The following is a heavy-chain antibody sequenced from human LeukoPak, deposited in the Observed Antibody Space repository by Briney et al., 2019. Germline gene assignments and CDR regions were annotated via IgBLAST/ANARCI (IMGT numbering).Heavy chain of an antibody. CDR2: IYSGGST. CDR3: ASANYYDSSGYYHQDDAFDI. V-gene: IGHV3-53*01. Sequence: GGSLRLSCAASGFTFSSYAMSWVRQPPGKGLEWVSAIYSGGSTYYADSVKGRFTISRDNSKNTLYLQMNSLRAEDTAVYYCASANYYDSSGYYHQDDAFDIWGQGTMVTVSS. J-gene: IGHJ3*02. CDR1: GFTFSSYA. D-gene: IGHD3-22*01.